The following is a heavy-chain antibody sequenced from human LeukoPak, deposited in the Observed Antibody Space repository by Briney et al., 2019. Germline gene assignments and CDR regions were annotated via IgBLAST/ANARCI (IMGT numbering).Heavy chain of an antibody. D-gene: IGHD6-19*01. CDR1: GFTFDDYA. CDR3: AKSVSGWDTYYFDY. CDR2: ISWNSGSI. J-gene: IGHJ4*02. Sequence: GGSLRLSCAASGFTFDDYAMHWVRQAPGKGLEWVSGISWNSGSIGYADSVKGRFTISRDNAKNSLYLQMNSLRAEDMVLYYCAKSVSGWDTYYFDYWGQGTLVTVSS. V-gene: IGHV3-9*03.